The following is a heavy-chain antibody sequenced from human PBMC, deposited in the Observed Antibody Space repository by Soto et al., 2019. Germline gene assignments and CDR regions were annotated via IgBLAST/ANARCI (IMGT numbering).Heavy chain of an antibody. Sequence: SVKVSCKASGGTFSSYAISWVRQAPGQGLEWMGGIIPIFGTANYAQKFQGRVTITADESTSTAYMELSSLRSEDTAVYYCAQGGSSSSFLYYYMDVWGKGTTVTVSS. CDR3: AQGGSSSSFLYYYMDV. D-gene: IGHD6-6*01. CDR1: GGTFSSYA. V-gene: IGHV1-69*13. J-gene: IGHJ6*03. CDR2: IIPIFGTA.